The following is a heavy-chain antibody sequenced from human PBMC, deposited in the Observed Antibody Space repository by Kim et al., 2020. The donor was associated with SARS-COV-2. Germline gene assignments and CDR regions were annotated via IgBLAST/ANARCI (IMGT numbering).Heavy chain of an antibody. CDR1: GFTFSSYW. Sequence: GGSLRLSCAASGFTFSSYWMSWVRQAPGKGLEWVANIKQDGSEKYYVDSVKGRFTISRDNAKNSLYLQMNSLRAEDTAVYYCARENGGGYSGYDYPDYWGQGTLVTVSS. V-gene: IGHV3-7*03. D-gene: IGHD5-12*01. J-gene: IGHJ4*02. CDR2: IKQDGSEK. CDR3: ARENGGGYSGYDYPDY.